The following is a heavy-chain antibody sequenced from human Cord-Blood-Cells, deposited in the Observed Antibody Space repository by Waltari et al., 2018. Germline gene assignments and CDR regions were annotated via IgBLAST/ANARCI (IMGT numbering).Heavy chain of an antibody. V-gene: IGHV3-33*01. CDR2: IWYDGSNK. CDR1: GFTFSSYG. CDR3: ARDYYGSGSYLYYYYYGMDV. Sequence: QVQLVESGGGVVQPGRSLRLSCAASGFTFSSYGMHWVRQAPGKGLEWVAVIWYDGSNKYYADYVKGRFTISRDNSKNTLYLQMNSLRAEDTAVYYCARDYYGSGSYLYYYYYGMDVWGQGTTVTVSS. D-gene: IGHD3-10*01. J-gene: IGHJ6*02.